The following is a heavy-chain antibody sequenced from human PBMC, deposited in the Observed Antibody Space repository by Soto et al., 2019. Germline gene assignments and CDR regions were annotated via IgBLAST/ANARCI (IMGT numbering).Heavy chain of an antibody. J-gene: IGHJ4*02. CDR2: INRDSSVI. Sequence: EVQLVESGGGKVQPGGSLRLSCAGSGFSFSDFSMNWVRQAPGKGLEWISYINRDSSVIMYADSLRGRVTLSRDNAKKKLFSQISRLRVEETAVYYYARDCAGTWWFAYWRKGIQVTLSS. CDR1: GFSFSDFS. V-gene: IGHV3-48*01. CDR3: ARDCAGTWWFAY. D-gene: IGHD2-8*02.